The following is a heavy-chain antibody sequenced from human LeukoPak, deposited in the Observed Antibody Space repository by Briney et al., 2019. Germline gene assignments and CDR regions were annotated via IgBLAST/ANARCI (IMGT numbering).Heavy chain of an antibody. CDR3: AKVAGDRLDS. CDR2: ISANNGKT. V-gene: IGHV1-18*01. CDR1: GYTFATYV. Sequence: GASVKVSCKASGYTFATYVFCWVRQAPGHGLGWMGWISANNGKTNFAQKFQGRVTMTTDTSTTTAYMELTSLRPDDTAVYYCAKVAGDRLDSWGQGTLVTVSS. D-gene: IGHD6-13*01. J-gene: IGHJ4*02.